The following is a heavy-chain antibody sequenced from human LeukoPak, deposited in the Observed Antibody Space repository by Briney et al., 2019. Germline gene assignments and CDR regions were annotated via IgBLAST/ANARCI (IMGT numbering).Heavy chain of an antibody. D-gene: IGHD6-13*01. CDR2: ISAYNGNT. Sequence: ASVKVSCKASGYTFTSYGISWVRQAPGQGLEWMGWISAYNGNTNYAQKLQGRVTMTTDTSTSTVYMELRSLRSDDTAVYYCARERNIAAAGAFFDYWGQGTLVTVSS. CDR1: GYTFTSYG. V-gene: IGHV1-18*01. CDR3: ARERNIAAAGAFFDY. J-gene: IGHJ4*02.